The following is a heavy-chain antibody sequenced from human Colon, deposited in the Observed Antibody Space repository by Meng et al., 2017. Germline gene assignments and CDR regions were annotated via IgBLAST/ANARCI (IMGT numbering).Heavy chain of an antibody. CDR2: INHSGST. Sequence: QVQLQQWGGGLLKPSETRSLTCAVYGGSFSGYYWSWIRQPPGKGLEWIGEINHSGSTNYNPSLKSRVTISVDTSKNQFSLKLSSVTAADTAVYYCARGRYSGYLPWGQGTLVTVSS. D-gene: IGHD5-12*01. CDR1: GGSFSGYY. CDR3: ARGRYSGYLP. J-gene: IGHJ5*02. V-gene: IGHV4-34*01.